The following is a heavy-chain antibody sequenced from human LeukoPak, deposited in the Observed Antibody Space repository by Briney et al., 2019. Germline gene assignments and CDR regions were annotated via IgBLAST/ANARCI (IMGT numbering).Heavy chain of an antibody. CDR1: GGSFSGYY. CDR3: ARGRMVVTAIDFDY. V-gene: IGHV4-34*01. CDR2: INHSGST. Sequence: SETLSLTCAVYGGSFSGYYWSWIRQPPGKGLEWIGEINHSGSTNYNPSLKSRVTISVDTSKNQFPLKLSSVTAADTAVYYCARGRMVVTAIDFDYWGQGTLVTVSS. J-gene: IGHJ4*02. D-gene: IGHD2-21*02.